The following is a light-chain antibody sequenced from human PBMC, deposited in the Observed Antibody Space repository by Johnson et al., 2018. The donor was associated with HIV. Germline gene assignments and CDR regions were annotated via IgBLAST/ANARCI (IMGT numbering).Light chain of an antibody. CDR3: GTWDSHFDV. V-gene: IGLV1-51*02. CDR1: SSNIGNNY. J-gene: IGLJ1*01. Sequence: QSVLTQPPSVSAAPGQKVTISCSGSSSNIGNNYVSWYQQLPGTAPKLLIYENNKRPSGIPDRFSGSKSGTSATLGITGLQTGDEADYYCGTWDSHFDVFGTVTKVPVL. CDR2: ENN.